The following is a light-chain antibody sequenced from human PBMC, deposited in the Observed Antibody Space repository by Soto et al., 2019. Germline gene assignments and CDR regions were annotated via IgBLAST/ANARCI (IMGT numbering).Light chain of an antibody. CDR1: QSVSGN. Sequence: EIVMTQSPASLSVSPGERATLSYRASQSVSGNLAWYQQKPGQAPRLIIYGASTRATGIPARFSGSGSGTEFTLTISSLQSEDFAVYYCQQYNNWPPTFGQGTKVEIK. CDR3: QQYNNWPPT. V-gene: IGKV3D-15*01. J-gene: IGKJ1*01. CDR2: GAS.